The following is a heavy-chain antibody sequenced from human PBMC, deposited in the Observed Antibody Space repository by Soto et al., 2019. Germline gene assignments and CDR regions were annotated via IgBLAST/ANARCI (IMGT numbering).Heavy chain of an antibody. Sequence: QVQLQESGPGLVKPSQTLSLTCTVSGGSISSGDYYWSWIRQPPGKGLEWIGYIYYSGSTYYNPSLKSRVTIPVDTSKNQFSLKLSSVTAADTAGYYGARVGYYGSGSYSHSDWGQGTLVTVSS. J-gene: IGHJ4*02. CDR3: ARVGYYGSGSYSHSD. CDR1: GGSISSGDYY. CDR2: IYYSGST. V-gene: IGHV4-30-4*01. D-gene: IGHD3-10*01.